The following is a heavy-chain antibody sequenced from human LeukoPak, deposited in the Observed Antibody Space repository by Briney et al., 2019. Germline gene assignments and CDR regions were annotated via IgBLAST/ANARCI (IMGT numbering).Heavy chain of an antibody. CDR2: TYYSGST. CDR1: ADSINTYY. J-gene: IGHJ4*01. V-gene: IGHV4-59*01. Sequence: SETLSLTCAVSADSINTYYWSWIRQPPGKGLEWIGYTYYSGSTNYNPSLKSRVTISVDTSKNQFSLKLTSVTVADTAVYFCASGESRNYYYFDYWGHGILVTVSS. CDR3: ASGESRNYYYFDY. D-gene: IGHD3-10*01.